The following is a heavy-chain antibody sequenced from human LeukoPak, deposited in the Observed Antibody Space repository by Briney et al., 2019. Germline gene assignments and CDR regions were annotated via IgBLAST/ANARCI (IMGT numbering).Heavy chain of an antibody. J-gene: IGHJ6*03. CDR3: ARSHDYGDSSPYYYYIDV. CDR2: INWNGGST. D-gene: IGHD4-17*01. V-gene: IGHV3-20*04. CDR1: GFTFDDYG. Sequence: GGSLRLSCAASGFTFDDYGMSWVRQAPGKGLEWVSGINWNGGSTGYADSVKGRFTISRDNAKNSLYLQMNSLRAEDTALYYCARSHDYGDSSPYYYYIDVWGKGTTVTVSS.